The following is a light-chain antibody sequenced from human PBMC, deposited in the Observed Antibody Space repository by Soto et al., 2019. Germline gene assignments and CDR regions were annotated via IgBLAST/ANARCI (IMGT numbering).Light chain of an antibody. J-gene: IGKJ1*01. Sequence: DIQMTQSPSTLSASIGDGVTITCRASQTIDTWLAWYQQKPGKAPKLLIYKASSLQTGVPSRFSGSGSGTEFTLNISSLQPDDFATYYYQHYSFYSRTFGQGTKVEVK. V-gene: IGKV1-5*03. CDR1: QTIDTW. CDR2: KAS. CDR3: QHYSFYSRT.